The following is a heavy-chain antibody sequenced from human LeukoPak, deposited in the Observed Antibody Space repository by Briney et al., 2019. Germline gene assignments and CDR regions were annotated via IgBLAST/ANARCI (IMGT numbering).Heavy chain of an antibody. Sequence: PGASVTVSCKASGGTFSSYAISWVRQAPGQGLEWLRGIIPIFGTANYAQKFQGRVTITADESTSTAYMELSSLRSEDTAVYYCATVGATLYYYYGMDVWGQGTTVTVSS. CDR1: GGTFSSYA. J-gene: IGHJ6*02. CDR2: IIPIFGTA. D-gene: IGHD1-26*01. V-gene: IGHV1-69*01. CDR3: ATVGATLYYYYGMDV.